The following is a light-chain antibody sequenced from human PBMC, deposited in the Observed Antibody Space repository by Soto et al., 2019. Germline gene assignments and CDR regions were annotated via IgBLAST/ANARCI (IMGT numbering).Light chain of an antibody. J-gene: IGLJ2*01. CDR2: GVS. CDR1: SSDVGGYNF. CDR3: SSYTGTSTYVI. Sequence: QSALTQPASVSGSPGQSITISCTGTSSDVGGYNFVSWYQQYPGKAPKLMIYGVSNRPSGVSNRFSGSKSGNTASLTISGLRAEDDADYYCSSYTGTSTYVIFGGGTKVTVL. V-gene: IGLV2-14*01.